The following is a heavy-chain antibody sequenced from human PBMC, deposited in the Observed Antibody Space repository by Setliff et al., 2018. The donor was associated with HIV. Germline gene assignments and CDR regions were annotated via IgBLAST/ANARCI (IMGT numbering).Heavy chain of an antibody. CDR3: AKDRVGDYGARFDY. CDR2: ISRSGTII. Sequence: GGSLRLSCAASGFTFSDYYMSWIRQAPGKGLEWVSYISRSGTIIYYADSVKGRFTISRDNAKNSLYLQMNSLRAEDTALYYCAKDRVGDYGARFDYWGQGTLVTVSS. J-gene: IGHJ4*02. CDR1: GFTFSDYY. V-gene: IGHV3-11*01. D-gene: IGHD4-17*01.